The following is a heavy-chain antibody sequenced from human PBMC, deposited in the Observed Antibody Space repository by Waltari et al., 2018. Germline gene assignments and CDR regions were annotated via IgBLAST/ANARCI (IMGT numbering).Heavy chain of an antibody. CDR1: GDSMSSTDW. CDR3: ARDRGRGIYLDS. CDR2: VQASGRT. D-gene: IGHD2-15*01. V-gene: IGHV4-4*02. J-gene: IGHJ4*02. Sequence: QLQQSGPGLVKPSESLSLTCAASGDSMSSTDWWSWVRQSPGKGLEWIGQVQASGRTNYNPSFAGRVTVSIDTSNNKFSLEVPSVTAADTAMYYCARDRGRGIYLDSWGQGILVTVSP.